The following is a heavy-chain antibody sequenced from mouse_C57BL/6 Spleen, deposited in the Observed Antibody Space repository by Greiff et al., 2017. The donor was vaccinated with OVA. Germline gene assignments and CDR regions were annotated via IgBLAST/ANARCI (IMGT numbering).Heavy chain of an antibody. V-gene: IGHV1-22*01. J-gene: IGHJ3*01. CDR1: GYTFTDYN. Sequence: EVQLQQSGPELVKPGASVKMSCKASGYTFTDYNMHWVKQSHGQSLEWIGYINPNNGGTSYNQKFKGKATLTVNKSSSTADMELRSLTSEDSAVYYCARKENYYYGTLATSWFAYWGQGTLVTVSA. CDR3: ARKENYYYGTLATSWFAY. CDR2: INPNNGGT. D-gene: IGHD1-1*01.